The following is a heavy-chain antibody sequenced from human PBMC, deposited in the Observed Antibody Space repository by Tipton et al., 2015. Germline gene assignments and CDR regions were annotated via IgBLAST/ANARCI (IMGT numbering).Heavy chain of an antibody. J-gene: IGHJ4*02. CDR3: AKDTNDFWSGYYSGNFDY. Sequence: LRLSCTVSGGSISSYYWSWIRQPPGKGLEWIGQIYYSGSTNYNPSLKSRVTISTGTSKNQFSLKLRSVTAADTAIYYCAKDTNDFWSGYYSGNFDYWGQGTLVTVSS. V-gene: IGHV4-59*01. D-gene: IGHD3-3*01. CDR1: GGSISSYY. CDR2: IYYSGST.